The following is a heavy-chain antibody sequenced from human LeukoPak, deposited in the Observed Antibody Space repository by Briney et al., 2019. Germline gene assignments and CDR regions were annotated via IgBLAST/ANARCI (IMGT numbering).Heavy chain of an antibody. D-gene: IGHD3-22*01. V-gene: IGHV5-51*01. CDR2: IYPGDSDT. Sequence: GESLKISCKASGYTFSDYWIGWVRHMPGKGLEWMTIIYPGDSDTRYSPSFQGQVTISADKSISTAYLQWSSLKASDTAMYYCARGVNYYDSSGYFDYWGQGTLVTVSS. CDR3: ARGVNYYDSSGYFDY. J-gene: IGHJ4*02. CDR1: GYTFSDYW.